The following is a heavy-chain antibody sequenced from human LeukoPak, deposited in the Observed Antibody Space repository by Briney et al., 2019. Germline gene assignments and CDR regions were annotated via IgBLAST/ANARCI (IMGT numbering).Heavy chain of an antibody. CDR2: IYYSGRT. J-gene: IGHJ3*02. D-gene: IGHD6-19*01. V-gene: IGHV4-39*07. CDR1: GGFISSSSYY. Sequence: PSETLSLTCTVSGGFISSSSYYWGWIRQPPGKGLEWIGDIYYSGRTYYNPSLKSRVTMSVDTSKNQFSLKLSSVTAADTAVYYCARDPDAVAGTNAFDIWGQGTMVTVSS. CDR3: ARDPDAVAGTNAFDI.